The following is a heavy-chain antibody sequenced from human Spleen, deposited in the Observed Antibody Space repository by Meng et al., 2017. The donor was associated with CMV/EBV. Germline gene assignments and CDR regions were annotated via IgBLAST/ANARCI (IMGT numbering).Heavy chain of an antibody. CDR1: GGSISSSSYY. CDR3: ARGLVRVYSENFDY. V-gene: IGHV4-39*07. CDR2: IYYSGST. Sequence: QRQRQESGPGLVTPSETLSLTCTVSGGSISSSSYYWGWIRQPPGKGLEWIGSIYYSGSTYYNPSLKSRVTISVDTSKNQFSLKLSSVTAADTAVYYCARGLVRVYSENFDYWGQGTLVTVSS. J-gene: IGHJ4*02. D-gene: IGHD1-26*01.